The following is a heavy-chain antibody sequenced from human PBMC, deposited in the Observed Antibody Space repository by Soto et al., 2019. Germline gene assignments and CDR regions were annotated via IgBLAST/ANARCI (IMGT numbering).Heavy chain of an antibody. V-gene: IGHV1-2*02. CDR1: GYTFTGYY. J-gene: IGHJ6*02. CDR3: ARDRGYYYYGMDV. Sequence: EASVKVSCKASGYTFTGYYMHWVRQAPGRGLEWMGWINPNSGGTNYAQKFQGRVTMTRDTSISTAYMELSRLRSDDTAVYYCARDRGYYYYGMDVWGQGTTVTVSS. CDR2: INPNSGGT.